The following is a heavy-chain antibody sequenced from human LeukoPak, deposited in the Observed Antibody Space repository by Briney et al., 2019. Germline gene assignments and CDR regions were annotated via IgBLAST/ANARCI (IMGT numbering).Heavy chain of an antibody. CDR2: IYYSGNT. D-gene: IGHD3-3*01. V-gene: IGHV4-39*07. J-gene: IGHJ4*02. Sequence: PSETLSLTCTVSGGSISNYYWGWIRQAPGKGLEWIGSIYYSGNTYYNSSLKSRVTISLDTSKNQFSLNLLSVTAADTAMYYCTRASGYGLIEYWGQGTLVTVSS. CDR1: GGSISNYY. CDR3: TRASGYGLIEY.